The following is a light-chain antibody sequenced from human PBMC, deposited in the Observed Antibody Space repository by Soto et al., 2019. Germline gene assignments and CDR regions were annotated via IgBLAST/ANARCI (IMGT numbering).Light chain of an antibody. CDR2: ATS. Sequence: DIHMTQSPSTLSASVGDRVTITCRASQNIDNYLNWYQHKPGKAPKLLIYATSTLQSGVPARFSGSGSGTEFTLTISTLQAEDFATYFCQESYSTPAVSFGGGTKVDIK. CDR3: QESYSTPAVS. CDR1: QNIDNY. J-gene: IGKJ4*01. V-gene: IGKV1-39*01.